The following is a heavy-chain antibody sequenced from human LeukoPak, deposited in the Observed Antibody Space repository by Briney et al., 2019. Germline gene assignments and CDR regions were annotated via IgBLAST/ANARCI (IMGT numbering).Heavy chain of an antibody. D-gene: IGHD3-22*01. V-gene: IGHV4-59*01. CDR2: IYYSGST. CDR3: ARGGLENGYHSNDGFDI. J-gene: IGHJ3*02. Sequence: SETLSLTCTLSGGSISGYYWSWIRQPPGKGLEWIWYIYYSGSTKYNTSLKSRVTISVDTSKNQFSLWLSSVTAADTAVYYCARGGLENGYHSNDGFDIWGQGTMVTVSS. CDR1: GGSISGYY.